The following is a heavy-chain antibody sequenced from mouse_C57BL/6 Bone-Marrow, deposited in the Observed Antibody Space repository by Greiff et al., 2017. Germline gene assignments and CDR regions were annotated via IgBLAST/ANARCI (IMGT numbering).Heavy chain of an antibody. CDR1: GFTFSSYG. CDR2: ISSGGSYT. V-gene: IGHV5-6*01. D-gene: IGHD1-1*01. CDR3: ARITTVVVPMDY. Sequence: EVKLVESGGDLVKPGGSLKLSCAASGFTFSSYGMSWVRQTPDKRLEWVATISSGGSYTYYPDSVKGRFTISRDNAKNTPYLQMSSLKSEDTAMYYCARITTVVVPMDYWGQGTSVTVSS. J-gene: IGHJ4*01.